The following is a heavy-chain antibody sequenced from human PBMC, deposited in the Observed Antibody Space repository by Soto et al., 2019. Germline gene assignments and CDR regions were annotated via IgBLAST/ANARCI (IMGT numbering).Heavy chain of an antibody. Sequence: GGSLRLSCVASGFTFSSYAMSWVRQAPGKGLEWVSTLSGSGGDTYYADSVNGRFTISRDKSKNTLYLQMDRLRVEDTAVYYCAKRGGYDYVWKSYRPDYWGQGTLVTVSS. J-gene: IGHJ4*02. V-gene: IGHV3-23*01. D-gene: IGHD3-16*02. CDR1: GFTFSSYA. CDR2: LSGSGGDT. CDR3: AKRGGYDYVWKSYRPDY.